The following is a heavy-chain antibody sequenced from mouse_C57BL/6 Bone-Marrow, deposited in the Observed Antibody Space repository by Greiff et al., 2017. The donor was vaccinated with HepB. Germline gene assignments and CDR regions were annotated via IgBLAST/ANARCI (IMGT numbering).Heavy chain of an antibody. CDR2: ISNGGGST. J-gene: IGHJ3*01. CDR1: GFTFSDYY. CDR3: ARHISDYAPFAY. V-gene: IGHV5-12*01. Sequence: EVMLVESGGGLVQPGGSLKLSCAASGFTFSDYYMYWVRQTPEKRLEWVAYISNGGGSTYYPDTVKGRFTISRDNAKNTLYLQMSRLKSEDTAMYYCARHISDYAPFAYWGQGTLVTVSA. D-gene: IGHD2-4*01.